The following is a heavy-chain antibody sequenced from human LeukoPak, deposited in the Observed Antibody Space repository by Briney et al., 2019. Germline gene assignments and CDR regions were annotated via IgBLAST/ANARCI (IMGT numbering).Heavy chain of an antibody. D-gene: IGHD3-10*01. CDR3: ARQETLSSGSRRVDY. CDR1: GYSFISYW. Sequence: PGESLKISCKTSGYSFISYWIGWVRQMPGKGLEWMGAIYPGDSDTRYSPSFQGQVTISVDISFTTAYLQWRSLKASDTAMYYCARQETLSSGSRRVDYWGQGTLVTVSS. J-gene: IGHJ4*02. CDR2: IYPGDSDT. V-gene: IGHV5-51*01.